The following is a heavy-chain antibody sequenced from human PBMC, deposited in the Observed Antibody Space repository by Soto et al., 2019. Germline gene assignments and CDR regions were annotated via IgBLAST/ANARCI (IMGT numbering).Heavy chain of an antibody. V-gene: IGHV3-9*01. Sequence: EAQLVESGGGLVQPGGSLRLSCAASGLSFDDYAMHWVRQAPGKGLEWVSGISWNSGRRDYADSVKGRFIISRDNAKNSLYLQMNSLRPEYTALYYCAKDIGGSTITTFFHYWGQGILVTVSS. CDR1: GLSFDDYA. J-gene: IGHJ4*02. CDR3: AKDIGGSTITTFFHY. D-gene: IGHD4-4*01. CDR2: ISWNSGRR.